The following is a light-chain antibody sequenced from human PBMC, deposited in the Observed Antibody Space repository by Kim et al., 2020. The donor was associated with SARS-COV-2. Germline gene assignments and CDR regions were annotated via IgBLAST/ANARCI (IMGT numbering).Light chain of an antibody. CDR3: QQYGGSPPYT. CDR2: GAS. V-gene: IGKV3-20*01. CDR1: QSVRSTN. J-gene: IGKJ2*01. Sequence: SPCARATRPCSPSQSVRSTNLAWYPQKPGQAPTLLIYGASSSATGIPDRFSGSGSGTDFTLTISRLEPEDFAVYHCQQYGGSPPYTFGQGTKLEI.